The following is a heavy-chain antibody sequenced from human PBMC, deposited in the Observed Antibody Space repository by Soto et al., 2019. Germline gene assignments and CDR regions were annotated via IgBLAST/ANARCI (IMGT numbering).Heavy chain of an antibody. J-gene: IGHJ5*02. D-gene: IGHD3-10*01. CDR3: ARGVGSGSYYNQYNWFDP. Sequence: SETLSLTCPVSGDSVSSLTYYLGWIRPPPGKGLEWIGSIYYSGSTYYKPSLRSRVTISVDTSRNHFSLKLRSDDTAVYYCARGVGSGSYYNQYNWFDPWGQGTLVTVSS. V-gene: IGHV4-39*02. CDR2: IYYSGST. CDR1: GDSVSSLTYY.